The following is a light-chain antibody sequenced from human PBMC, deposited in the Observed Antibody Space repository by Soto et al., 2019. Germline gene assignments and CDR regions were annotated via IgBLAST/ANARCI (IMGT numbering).Light chain of an antibody. CDR2: KAS. J-gene: IGKJ1*01. CDR1: QSISMW. V-gene: IGKV1-5*03. Sequence: DIQMTQSPSTLPASVGDRLTITCRASQSISMWLAWYQQRPGKGPKLLIYKASNLQGGVSSRFSGSGSGTEFTLTICGLQPDDFATYYCQQYYTYPWTFGHGTKVEI. CDR3: QQYYTYPWT.